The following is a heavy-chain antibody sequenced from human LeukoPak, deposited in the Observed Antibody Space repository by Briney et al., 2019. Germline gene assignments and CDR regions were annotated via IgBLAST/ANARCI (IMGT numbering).Heavy chain of an antibody. Sequence: SETLSLTCIVSGYSIISDYFWGWVRQPPGKGPEWIGSIFHSGSVYYNPSLKSRVTISIDPSKNRFSLKLTSVTAADTAIYYCARVVASTSIDSWGQGTLVTVSS. D-gene: IGHD2-15*01. CDR2: IFHSGSV. V-gene: IGHV4-38-2*02. CDR1: GYSIISDYF. CDR3: ARVVASTSIDS. J-gene: IGHJ4*02.